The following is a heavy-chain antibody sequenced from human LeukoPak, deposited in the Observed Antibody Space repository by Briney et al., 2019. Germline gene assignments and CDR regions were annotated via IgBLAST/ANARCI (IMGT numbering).Heavy chain of an antibody. CDR1: GFTFSSYG. V-gene: IGHV3-33*01. D-gene: IGHD3-22*01. J-gene: IGHJ4*02. CDR2: IWYDGSNK. CDR3: ARGVYYYDSSGYPTLDY. Sequence: GGSLRLSCAASGFTFSSYGMHWVRQAPGKGLEWVAVIWYDGSNKYYADSVKGRFTISRDNSKNTLYLQMNSLRAEDTAVCYCARGVYYYDSSGYPTLDYWGQGTLVTVSS.